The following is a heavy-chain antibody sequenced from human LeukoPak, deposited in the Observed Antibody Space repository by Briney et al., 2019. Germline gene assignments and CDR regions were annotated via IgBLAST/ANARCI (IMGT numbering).Heavy chain of an antibody. V-gene: IGHV3-21*01. CDR2: VSSSGTKI. D-gene: IGHD2/OR15-2a*01. J-gene: IGHJ4*02. Sequence: GGSLRLSCAASGFTFSGHAMNWVRQAPGKGLEWVSSVSSSGTKIFYADSVRGRFTVSRDNAGNSLSLQMDSLRVEDTAVYYCTRELLSLQQGLDYWGQGTLVTVSS. CDR3: TRELLSLQQGLDY. CDR1: GFTFSGHA.